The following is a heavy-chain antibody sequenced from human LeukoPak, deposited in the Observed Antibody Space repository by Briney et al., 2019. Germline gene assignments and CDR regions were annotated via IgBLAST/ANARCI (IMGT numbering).Heavy chain of an antibody. CDR3: ARSDSSGYSNWFDP. D-gene: IGHD3-22*01. J-gene: IGHJ5*02. CDR2: ISSSGSTI. V-gene: IGHV3-11*01. Sequence: GGSLRLSCAASGFTFSDYYMSWIRQAPGMGLEWVSYISSSGSTIYYADSVKGRFTISRDNAKNSLYLQMNSLRAEDTAVYYCARSDSSGYSNWFDPWGQGTLVTVSS. CDR1: GFTFSDYY.